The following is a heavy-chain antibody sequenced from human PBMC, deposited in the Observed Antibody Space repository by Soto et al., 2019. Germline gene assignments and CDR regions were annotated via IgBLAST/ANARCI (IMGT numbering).Heavy chain of an antibody. CDR1: GDSFSDYY. J-gene: IGHJ4*02. CDR2: VFYSART. Sequence: PSETLSLTCTVSGDSFSDYYWNWIRQVPGKGLEWLGFVFYSARTSYKPSLNTRVAISDDTSKKQFSLRLTSVSAADTAIYYCAQGHYSSGWPIDHWGQGILVTVSS. D-gene: IGHD6-19*01. CDR3: AQGHYSSGWPIDH. V-gene: IGHV4-59*03.